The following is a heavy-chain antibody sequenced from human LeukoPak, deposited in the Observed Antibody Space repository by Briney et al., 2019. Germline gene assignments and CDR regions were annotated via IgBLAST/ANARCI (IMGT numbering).Heavy chain of an antibody. D-gene: IGHD6-19*01. J-gene: IGHJ4*02. CDR3: ARAASDRVSGWYDAYYFDY. V-gene: IGHV4-59*01. CDR1: GGSISSYY. CDR2: IYYSGST. Sequence: PSETLSLTCTVSGGSISSYYWSWIRQPPGKGLEWIGYIYYSGSTNYNPSLKGRVTISVDTSKNQFSLKLSSVTAADTAVYYCARAASDRVSGWYDAYYFDYWGQGTLVTVSS.